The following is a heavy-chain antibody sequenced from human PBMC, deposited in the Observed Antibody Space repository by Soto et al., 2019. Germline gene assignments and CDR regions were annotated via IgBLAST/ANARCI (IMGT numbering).Heavy chain of an antibody. Sequence: KPSETLSLTCTVSGGSISSGGYYWSWIRQHPGKGLEWIGYIYYSGSTYYNPSLKSRVTISVDTSKNQFSLKLSSVTAADTAVYYCASTPHIDSSGSQGGFDYWGRGTLVTVSS. J-gene: IGHJ4*02. CDR1: GGSISSGGYY. D-gene: IGHD3-22*01. V-gene: IGHV4-31*03. CDR2: IYYSGST. CDR3: ASTPHIDSSGSQGGFDY.